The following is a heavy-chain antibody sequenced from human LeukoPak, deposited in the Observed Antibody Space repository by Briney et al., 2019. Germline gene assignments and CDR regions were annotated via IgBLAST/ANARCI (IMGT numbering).Heavy chain of an antibody. D-gene: IGHD3-3*01. CDR2: ISGSGGST. V-gene: IGHV3-23*01. J-gene: IGHJ4*02. CDR3: AKVPITIFGVVTDYYFDY. CDR1: GFTFSSYA. Sequence: GGSLRLSCAASGFTFSSYAMSWVRQAPGKGLEWVSVISGSGGSTYYADSVKGRFTISRDNSKNTLYLQMNSLRAEDTAVYYCAKVPITIFGVVTDYYFDYWCQGTLVTVSS.